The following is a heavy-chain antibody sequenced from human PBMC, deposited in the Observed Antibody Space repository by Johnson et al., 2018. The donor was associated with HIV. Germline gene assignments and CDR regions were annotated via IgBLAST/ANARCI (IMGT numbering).Heavy chain of an antibody. CDR2: IKQDGSEK. CDR3: AKGDGIVGGSDAFDI. D-gene: IGHD1-26*01. CDR1: GFTFSSYW. V-gene: IGHV3-7*01. Sequence: EVPLVESGGGLVQPGGSLRLSCAASGFTFSSYWMSWVRQAPGKGLEWVANIKQDGSEKYYADSVKGRFTISRDNPKNTLYLQMSSLRAEDTAVYYCAKGDGIVGGSDAFDIWGQGTMVTVSS. J-gene: IGHJ3*02.